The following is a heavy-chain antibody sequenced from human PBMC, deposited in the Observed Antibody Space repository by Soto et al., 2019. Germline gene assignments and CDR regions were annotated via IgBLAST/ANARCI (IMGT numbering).Heavy chain of an antibody. J-gene: IGHJ5*02. V-gene: IGHV4-30-4*01. CDR2: IYYSGST. CDR3: ARGEVLRFLEWPHWLDP. D-gene: IGHD3-3*01. Sequence: PSETLSLTCTVSGGSISSGDYYWSWIRQPPGKGLEWIGYIYYSGSTYYNPSLKSRVTISVDTSKNQFSLKLSSVTAADTAVYYCARGEVLRFLEWPHWLDPWGQGTLVTVSS. CDR1: GGSISSGDYY.